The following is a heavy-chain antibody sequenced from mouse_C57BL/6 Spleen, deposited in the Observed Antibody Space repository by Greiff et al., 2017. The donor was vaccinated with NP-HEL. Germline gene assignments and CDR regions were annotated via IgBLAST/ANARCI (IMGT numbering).Heavy chain of an antibody. CDR3: ARFITTVVARGYYAMDY. CDR1: GYTFTGYW. J-gene: IGHJ4*01. D-gene: IGHD1-1*01. V-gene: IGHV1-9*01. Sequence: QVQLQQSGAELMKPGASVKLSCKATGYTFTGYWIEWVKQRPGHGLEWIGEILPGSGSTNYNEKFKGKATFTADTSSNTAYMQLSSLTTEDSAIYYCARFITTVVARGYYAMDYWGQGTSVTVSS. CDR2: ILPGSGST.